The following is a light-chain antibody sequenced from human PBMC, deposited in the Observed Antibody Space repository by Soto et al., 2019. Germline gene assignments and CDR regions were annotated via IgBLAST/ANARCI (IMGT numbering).Light chain of an antibody. CDR1: QSLSTY. V-gene: IGKV3-11*01. CDR3: QQRSSWPLT. CDR2: DTS. Sequence: IVLTQSPATLSLSPGERATLSCRADQSLSTYLAWYQQKPGQAPRLLIYDTSNRATGIPARFSGSGSGTDFTLTISSLEPEDFAVYYCQQRSSWPLTFGGGTKVEIK. J-gene: IGKJ4*01.